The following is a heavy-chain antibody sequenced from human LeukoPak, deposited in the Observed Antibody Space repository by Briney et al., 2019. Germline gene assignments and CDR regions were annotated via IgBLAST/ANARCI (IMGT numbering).Heavy chain of an antibody. CDR1: GCTFTGYY. CDR2: INPNSGGT. CDR3: ARDLGPRGTVTTPDY. V-gene: IGHV1-2*02. J-gene: IGHJ4*02. D-gene: IGHD4-17*01. Sequence: ASVKVSCKASGCTFTGYYMHWVQQAPGQGLEWMGWINPNSGGTNYAQKFQGRVTMTRDTSISTAYMELSRLRSDDTAVYYCARDLGPRGTVTTPDYWGQGTLVTVSS.